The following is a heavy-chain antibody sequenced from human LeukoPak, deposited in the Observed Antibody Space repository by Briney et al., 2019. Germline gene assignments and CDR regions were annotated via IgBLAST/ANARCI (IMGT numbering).Heavy chain of an antibody. CDR2: ISSSSSYI. Sequence: GGSLRPSCAASGFTFSSYSMNWVRQAPGKGLEWVSSISSSSSYIYYADSVKGRFTISRDNAKNSLYLQMNSLRAEDTAVYYCASRRVLWFGESMGGGFDYWGQGTLVTVSS. CDR3: ASRRVLWFGESMGGGFDY. V-gene: IGHV3-21*01. J-gene: IGHJ4*02. CDR1: GFTFSSYS. D-gene: IGHD3-10*01.